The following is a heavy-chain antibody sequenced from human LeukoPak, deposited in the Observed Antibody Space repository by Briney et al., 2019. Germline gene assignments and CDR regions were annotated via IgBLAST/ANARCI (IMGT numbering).Heavy chain of an antibody. CDR1: GGSISNYY. CDR2: IHTSGNT. D-gene: IGHD6-6*01. J-gene: IGHJ4*02. V-gene: IGHV4-4*07. Sequence: SETLSLTCTASGGSISNYYWGWIRQPAGKGLEWIGRIHTSGNTDYNPSLKSRVTMSLDTSKNQFSLRLNSMTAADTAVYYCAREGSATARPFVSNDCWGQGTLVTVSS. CDR3: AREGSATARPFVSNDC.